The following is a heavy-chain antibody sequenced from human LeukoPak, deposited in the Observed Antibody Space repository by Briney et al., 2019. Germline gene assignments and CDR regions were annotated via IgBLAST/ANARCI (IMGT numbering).Heavy chain of an antibody. CDR3: ARDLTGGLGY. Sequence: GGSLRLSCAASGFTFDDYGMSWVRQAPGKGLEWVSVIYSGGSTYYADSVKGRFTISRDNSKNTLYLQMNSLRAEDTAVYYCARDLTGGLGYWGQGTLVTVSS. J-gene: IGHJ4*02. CDR1: GFTFDDYG. D-gene: IGHD3-16*01. V-gene: IGHV3-53*01. CDR2: IYSGGST.